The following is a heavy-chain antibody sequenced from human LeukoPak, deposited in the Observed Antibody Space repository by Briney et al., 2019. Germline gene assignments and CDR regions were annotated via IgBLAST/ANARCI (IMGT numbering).Heavy chain of an antibody. D-gene: IGHD2-21*01. Sequence: GGSLRLSCVGSGFSLSGDWMTWVRQAPGTGLEWVANIREDGGETYYVDSVKGRFTISRDNAKNSLYLQMNNLRAEDTAVCFCARPVNRLFLFWGPGTLVTVSS. V-gene: IGHV3-7*01. CDR3: ARPVNRLFLF. J-gene: IGHJ4*02. CDR2: IREDGGET. CDR1: GFSLSGDW.